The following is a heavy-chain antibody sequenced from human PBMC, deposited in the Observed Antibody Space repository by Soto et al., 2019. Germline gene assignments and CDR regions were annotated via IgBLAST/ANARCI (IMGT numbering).Heavy chain of an antibody. CDR2: FDPEDGET. Sequence: ASVKVSCKVSGYTLTELSMHWVRQAPGKGLEWMGGFDPEDGETIYAQKFQRRVTMTEDTSTDTAYMELSSLRSEDTAVYYCATSELPHAPMDVWGQGTTVTVSS. J-gene: IGHJ6*01. CDR1: GYTLTELS. D-gene: IGHD1-7*01. V-gene: IGHV1-24*01. CDR3: ATSELPHAPMDV.